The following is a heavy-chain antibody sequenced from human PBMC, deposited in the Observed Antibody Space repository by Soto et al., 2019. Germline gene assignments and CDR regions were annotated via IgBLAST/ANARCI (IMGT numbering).Heavy chain of an antibody. CDR3: ARAPLLVGATAFDY. J-gene: IGHJ4*02. CDR1: GDSVSSNSAA. Sequence: PSQTLSLTCAISGDSVSSNSAAWNWIRQSPSRGLEWLGRTYYRSKWYNDYAVSVKSRITINPDTSKKQLSLQLNSETQEDTAVYYCARAPLLVGATAFDYWGQGTLVTVSS. V-gene: IGHV6-1*01. D-gene: IGHD1-26*01. CDR2: TYYRSKWYN.